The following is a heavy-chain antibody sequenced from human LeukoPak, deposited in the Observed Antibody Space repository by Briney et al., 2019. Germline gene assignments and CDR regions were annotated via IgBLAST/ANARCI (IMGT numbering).Heavy chain of an antibody. D-gene: IGHD6-13*01. V-gene: IGHV3-23*01. CDR2: ISGSGAST. Sequence: PGGSLRLSCAASGFTFSNYAMNWVRQAPGKGLEWVSTISGSGASTYYADSVKGRFTISRDNSKDTLYLQMNSLRVEDTAVYYCAKGYSSSLSNWFDPWGQGTLVTASS. CDR1: GFTFSNYA. CDR3: AKGYSSSLSNWFDP. J-gene: IGHJ5*02.